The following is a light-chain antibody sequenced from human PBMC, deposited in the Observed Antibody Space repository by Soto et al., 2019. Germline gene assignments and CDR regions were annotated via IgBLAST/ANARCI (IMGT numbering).Light chain of an antibody. CDR3: QQYNNWPYT. CDR2: DAS. J-gene: IGKJ2*01. Sequence: VMTPSPGTPAVSPGGKVALSCRASQSVGRKFAWYQQRPGQAPRLLIYDASTRATGIPARFSGSGSATEFTLTISSLQSEDFAVYYCQQYNNWPYTFGQGTKLEIK. V-gene: IGKV3D-15*01. CDR1: QSVGRK.